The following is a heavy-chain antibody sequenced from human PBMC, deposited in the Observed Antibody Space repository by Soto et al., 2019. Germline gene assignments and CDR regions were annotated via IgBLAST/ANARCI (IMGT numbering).Heavy chain of an antibody. J-gene: IGHJ3*02. Sequence: GESLKISCAASGFTFSSYSMNWVRQAPGKGLEWVSSISSSSSYIYYADSVKGRFTISRDNSKNTLYLQMNSLRAEDTAVYYCAKHRSLQTGVPGAFDIWGQGTMVTVSS. CDR2: ISSSSSYI. D-gene: IGHD7-27*01. V-gene: IGHV3-21*04. CDR1: GFTFSSYS. CDR3: AKHRSLQTGVPGAFDI.